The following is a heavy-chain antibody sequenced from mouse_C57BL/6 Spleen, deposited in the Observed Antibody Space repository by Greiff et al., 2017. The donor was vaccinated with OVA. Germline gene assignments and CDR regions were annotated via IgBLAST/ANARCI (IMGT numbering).Heavy chain of an antibody. CDR2: ISYDGSN. Sequence: EVQLVESGPGLVKPSQSLSLTCSVTGYSITSGYYWNWIRQFPGNKLEWMGYISYDGSNNYNPSLKNRISITRDTSKNQFFLKLNSVTTEDTATYYCARGDYGNLDYWGQGTTLTVSS. CDR3: ARGDYGNLDY. J-gene: IGHJ2*01. CDR1: GYSITSGYY. D-gene: IGHD2-1*01. V-gene: IGHV3-6*01.